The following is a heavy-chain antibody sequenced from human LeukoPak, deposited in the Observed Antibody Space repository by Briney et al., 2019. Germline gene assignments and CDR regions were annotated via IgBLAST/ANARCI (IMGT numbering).Heavy chain of an antibody. CDR1: GGSFSGYY. Sequence: SETLSLTCAVYGGSFSGYYWSWIRQPPGKGLEWIGEINHSGSTNYNPSLKSRVTISVDTSKNQFSLKLSSVTAADTAVYYCARGRLSYYYDSRGWFHPWGQGTLVTVSS. CDR3: ARGRLSYYYDSRGWFHP. J-gene: IGHJ5*02. D-gene: IGHD3-22*01. CDR2: INHSGST. V-gene: IGHV4-34*01.